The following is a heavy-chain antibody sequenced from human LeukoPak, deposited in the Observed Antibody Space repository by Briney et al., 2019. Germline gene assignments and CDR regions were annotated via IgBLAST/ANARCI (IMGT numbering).Heavy chain of an antibody. CDR1: GFTFSSYA. CDR3: ARGDFWRPFDY. D-gene: IGHD3-3*01. Sequence: PGRSLRLSCAASGFTFSSYAMHWVRQAPGKGLEWVAVISYDGSNKYYADSVKGRFTISRDNSKNTLYLQMNSLRAEDTAVYYCARGDFWRPFDYWGQGTLVTVSS. V-gene: IGHV3-30-3*01. CDR2: ISYDGSNK. J-gene: IGHJ4*02.